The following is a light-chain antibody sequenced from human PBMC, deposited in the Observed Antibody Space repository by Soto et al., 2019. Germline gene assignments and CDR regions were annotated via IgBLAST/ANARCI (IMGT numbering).Light chain of an antibody. J-gene: IGKJ4*01. Sequence: EIVVTQSPATLSLSPGERATLSCRASQSVSSSLAWYQQKPGQAPRLLIYDASTRATDIPARFSGSGSGTDFTLTISSLEPEEFAVYYCQQRSNWPLTFGGGTKVEIK. CDR2: DAS. V-gene: IGKV3-11*01. CDR1: QSVSSS. CDR3: QQRSNWPLT.